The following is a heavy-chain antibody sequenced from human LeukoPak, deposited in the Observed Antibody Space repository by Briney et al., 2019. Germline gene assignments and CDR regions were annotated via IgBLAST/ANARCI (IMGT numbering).Heavy chain of an antibody. Sequence: GGSLRLSCAASRFTFSAYWMSWVRQAPGMGLEWVANIRPDGSEKYYVDSVKGRFTISRDNAKNSLYLQMNNLRAEDTAVYYCARDGGSAMLFDSWGQGTLVTVSS. CDR2: IRPDGSEK. CDR3: ARDGGSAMLFDS. V-gene: IGHV3-7*01. CDR1: RFTFSAYW. D-gene: IGHD2-8*01. J-gene: IGHJ4*02.